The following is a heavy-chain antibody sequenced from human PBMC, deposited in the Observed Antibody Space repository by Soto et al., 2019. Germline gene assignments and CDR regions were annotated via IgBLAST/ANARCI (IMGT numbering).Heavy chain of an antibody. Sequence: PGPTLVNPTQTLTLTCTFSGFSLSTSGMCVSWIRQPPGKALEWLALIDWDDDKYYNTSLKTRLTISKDTSKNQVVLTMTNMDPVDTATYYCARIPNRHYDFWSGFNTGGNGMDVWGQGTKVTVSS. J-gene: IGHJ6*02. CDR2: IDWDDDK. V-gene: IGHV2-70*01. CDR1: GFSLSTSGMC. D-gene: IGHD3-3*01. CDR3: ARIPNRHYDFWSGFNTGGNGMDV.